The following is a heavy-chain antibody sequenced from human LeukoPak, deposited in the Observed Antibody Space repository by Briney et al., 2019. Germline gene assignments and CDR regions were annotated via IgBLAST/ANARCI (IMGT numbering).Heavy chain of an antibody. J-gene: IGHJ4*02. V-gene: IGHV5-51*01. D-gene: IGHD2-15*01. CDR2: IYPGDSDT. CDR1: GYSFTSHW. CDR3: ARHSNRGYCSGGSCSQDFDY. Sequence: GESLKISCKGSGYSFTSHWIAWVRQMPGKGLEWMGIIYPGDSDTRYSPSFQGQVTISADKSISTAYLQWSSLKASDTAMYYCARHSNRGYCSGGSCSQDFDYWGQGTLVTVSS.